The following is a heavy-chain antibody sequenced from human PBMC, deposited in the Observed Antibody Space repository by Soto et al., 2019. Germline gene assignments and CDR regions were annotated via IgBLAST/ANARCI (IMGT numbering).Heavy chain of an antibody. CDR1: GGSISSYY. V-gene: IGHV4-59*01. CDR2: IYYSGST. J-gene: IGHJ3*02. Sequence: PSETLSLTCTVSGGSISSYYWSWIRQPPGKGLEWIGYIYYSGSTNYNPSLKSRVTISVDTSKNQFSLKLSSVTAADTAVYYCARERNYGDYEGAFDIWGQGTMVTVS. D-gene: IGHD4-17*01. CDR3: ARERNYGDYEGAFDI.